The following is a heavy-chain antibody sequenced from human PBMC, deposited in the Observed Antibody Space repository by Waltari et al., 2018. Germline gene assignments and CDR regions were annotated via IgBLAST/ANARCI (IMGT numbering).Heavy chain of an antibody. CDR1: GFTFSSYW. J-gene: IGHJ4*02. CDR2: INPDGSLT. D-gene: IGHD6-13*01. CDR3: VLYSSSFLGDC. V-gene: IGHV3-74*01. Sequence: EVLLVESGGGLVQPGGSLRLSCAASGFTFSSYWMHWVRRAPGKGLVSVSHINPDGSLTNYADSVKGRFTISRDNAKNTLFLQMNSLRAEDTAVYYCVLYSSSFLGDCWGQGTLVTVSS.